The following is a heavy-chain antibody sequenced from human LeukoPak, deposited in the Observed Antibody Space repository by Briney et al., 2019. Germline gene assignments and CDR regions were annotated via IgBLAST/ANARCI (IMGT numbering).Heavy chain of an antibody. D-gene: IGHD3-3*01. J-gene: IGHJ6*02. Sequence: SGTMSLTCAVSGGSISSSNWWSWVRQPPGKGLECIGEIYHSGSTNYNPSLKSRVTISVDKSKNQFSLKLSSVTAADTAVFYCASSGSGFPPYYYYYGMDVWGQGTTVTVSS. CDR3: ASSGSGFPPYYYYYGMDV. CDR2: IYHSGST. CDR1: GGSISSSNW. V-gene: IGHV4-4*02.